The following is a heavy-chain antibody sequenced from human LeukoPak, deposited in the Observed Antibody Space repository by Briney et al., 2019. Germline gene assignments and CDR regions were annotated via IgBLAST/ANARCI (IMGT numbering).Heavy chain of an antibody. J-gene: IGHJ6*02. CDR1: GFXFSNAW. CDR3: TTDTRGLHDYYYGMDV. V-gene: IGHV3-15*01. Sequence: PGGSLRLSCAASGFXFSNAWISWVRQAPGKGQEWVGRIKSKTDGGTTDYAAPVKGRFTISRDDSKNTLYLQMNSLKTEDTAVYYCTTDTRGLHDYYYGMDVWGQGTTVTVSS. CDR2: IKSKTDGGTT. D-gene: IGHD3/OR15-3a*01.